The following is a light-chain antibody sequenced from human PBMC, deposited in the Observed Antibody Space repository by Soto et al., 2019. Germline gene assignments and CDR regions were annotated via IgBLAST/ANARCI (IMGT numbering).Light chain of an antibody. Sequence: QSVLTQPPSVSGAPGQRVTISCTGSSSNIGAGYDVHWYQQLPGTAPKLLIYGNSNRPSGVPDRFSGSKSGTSASLAITGLQAEDEADYYCQSYGSSPSGGYVFGTGTRVTV. CDR1: SSNIGAGYD. CDR2: GNS. J-gene: IGLJ1*01. CDR3: QSYGSSPSGGYV. V-gene: IGLV1-40*01.